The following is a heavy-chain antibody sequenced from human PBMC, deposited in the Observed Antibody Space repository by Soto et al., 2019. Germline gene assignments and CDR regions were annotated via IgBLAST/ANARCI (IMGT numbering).Heavy chain of an antibody. D-gene: IGHD1-26*01. CDR3: AKETMSRLVTATMMNCIVF. J-gene: IGHJ6*02. Sequence: GGSLRHSYAPSGCSFRDFGQLWVRQAPGKGLEWLAARSHDGINQYYGDSVKGRFSISIEHSNNRLYLQMNNLKVEDSASYYCAKETMSRLVTATMMNCIVFWCQGTTGTGS. CDR2: RSHDGINQ. V-gene: IGHV3-30*18. CDR1: GCSFRDFG.